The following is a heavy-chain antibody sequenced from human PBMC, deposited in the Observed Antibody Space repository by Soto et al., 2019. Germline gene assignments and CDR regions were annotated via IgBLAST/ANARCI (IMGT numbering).Heavy chain of an antibody. J-gene: IGHJ4*02. D-gene: IGHD6-19*01. CDR3: AKRPETSRAIAVAGYDY. CDR2: ISGSGGST. V-gene: IGHV3-23*01. Sequence: SGGGLVQPGGSLRLSCAASGFTFSSYAMSWVRQAPGKGLEWVSAISGSGGSTYYADSVKGRFTISRDNSKNTLYLQMNSLRAEDTAVYYCAKRPETSRAIAVAGYDYWGQGTLVTVSS. CDR1: GFTFSSYA.